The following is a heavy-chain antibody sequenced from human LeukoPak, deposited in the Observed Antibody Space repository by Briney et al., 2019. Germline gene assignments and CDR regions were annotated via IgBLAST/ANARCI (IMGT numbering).Heavy chain of an antibody. J-gene: IGHJ3*02. CDR2: IYYSGST. V-gene: IGHV4-59*08. D-gene: IGHD6-19*01. Sequence: SETLSLTCTVSGGSISSYYWSWIRQPPGKGLEWIGYIYYSGSTNYNPSLKSRVTISVDTSKNQFSLKLSSVTAADTAVYYCARASGWYGGFDAFDIWGQGTMVTVSS. CDR1: GGSISSYY. CDR3: ARASGWYGGFDAFDI.